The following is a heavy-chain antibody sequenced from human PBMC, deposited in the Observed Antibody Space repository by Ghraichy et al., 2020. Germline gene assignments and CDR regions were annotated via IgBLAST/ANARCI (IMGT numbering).Heavy chain of an antibody. Sequence: SETLSLTCTVSGGSISSSSYYWGWIRQPPGKGLEWIGSIYYSGSTYYNPSLKSRVTISVDTSKNQFSLKLRSVTAADTAVYYCARHLSDSEDDVNWFDPWGQGTLVTVSS. CDR1: GGSISSSSYY. D-gene: IGHD1-1*01. CDR2: IYYSGST. J-gene: IGHJ5*02. CDR3: ARHLSDSEDDVNWFDP. V-gene: IGHV4-39*01.